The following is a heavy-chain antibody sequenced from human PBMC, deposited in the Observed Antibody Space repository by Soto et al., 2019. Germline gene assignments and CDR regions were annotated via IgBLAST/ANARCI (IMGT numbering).Heavy chain of an antibody. CDR1: GYTFTSYA. CDR2: INAGNGNT. D-gene: IGHD4-17*01. Sequence: QVQLVQSGAEVKKPGASVKVSCKASGYTFTSYAMHWVRQAPGQRLEWMGWINAGNGNTKYSQKFQGRVTITRDTYASTAYMELSSLRSEDTAVYYCARDHRVTTGDFDYWGQGTLVTVSS. V-gene: IGHV1-3*01. J-gene: IGHJ4*02. CDR3: ARDHRVTTGDFDY.